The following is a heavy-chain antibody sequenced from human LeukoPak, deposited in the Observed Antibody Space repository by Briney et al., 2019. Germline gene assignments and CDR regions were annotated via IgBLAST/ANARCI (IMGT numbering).Heavy chain of an antibody. V-gene: IGHV3-23*01. J-gene: IGHJ6*02. CDR2: ISGGGSGT. CDR1: GFTFSSYA. D-gene: IGHD6-6*01. Sequence: GGSLRLSCAASGFTFSSYAMSWVRQAPGKGLEWVSAISGGGSGTYYADSVKGRFTISRDNSKNTLYLQMNGLRAEDTAVYYCAKYGSIAARLDYGMDVWGQGTTVTVSS. CDR3: AKYGSIAARLDYGMDV.